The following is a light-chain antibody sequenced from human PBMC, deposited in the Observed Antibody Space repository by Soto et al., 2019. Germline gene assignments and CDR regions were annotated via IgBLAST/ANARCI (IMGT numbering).Light chain of an antibody. Sequence: DTLMTQSPSLVSASVGDRVAITCRASQGVLTWLAWYQQKPGKAPKLLIHAASTLQSGVPSRFSGSGSGTYFSLTINNLQPEDFGTYYCQQSHRFPLTFGEGTKVEIK. V-gene: IGKV1-12*01. CDR1: QGVLTW. J-gene: IGKJ4*01. CDR3: QQSHRFPLT. CDR2: AAS.